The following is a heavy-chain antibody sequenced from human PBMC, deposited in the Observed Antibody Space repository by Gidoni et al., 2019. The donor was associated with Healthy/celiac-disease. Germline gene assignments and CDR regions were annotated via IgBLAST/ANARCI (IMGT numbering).Heavy chain of an antibody. D-gene: IGHD6-13*01. CDR1: GFTFSSYS. Sequence: EVQLVESGGGLVKPVGSLRLSCAASGFTFSSYSMNWVRQAPGKGLEWVSSISSSSSYIYYADSVKGRLTISRDNAKKSLYLQMNSLRAEDTAVYYCARDRGSSSWYPYYDYYGMDVWGQGTTVTVSS. CDR3: ARDRGSSSWYPYYDYYGMDV. J-gene: IGHJ6*02. CDR2: ISSSSSYI. V-gene: IGHV3-21*01.